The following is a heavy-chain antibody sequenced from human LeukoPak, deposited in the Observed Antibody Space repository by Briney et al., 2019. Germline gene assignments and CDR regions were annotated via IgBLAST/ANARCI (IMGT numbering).Heavy chain of an antibody. CDR2: TSYSEVT. CDR3: ARCPKGVYYYYMDV. J-gene: IGHJ6*03. V-gene: IGHV4-59*01. CDR1: GGSINNYY. Sequence: SSETLSLTCSVSGGSINNYYWSWIRQPPGKGLEWVGYTSYSEVTDYNPSLKSRVTISVDTSKNQFSLKLTSVTAADTAVYYCARCPKGVYYYYMDVWGKGTTVTVSS.